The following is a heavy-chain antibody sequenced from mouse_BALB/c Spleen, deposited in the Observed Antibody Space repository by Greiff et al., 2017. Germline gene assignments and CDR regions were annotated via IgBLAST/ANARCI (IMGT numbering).Heavy chain of an antibody. J-gene: IGHJ3*01. D-gene: IGHD2-4*01. CDR2: IDPANGNT. Sequence: EVQLQESGAELVKPGASVKLSCTASGFNIKDTYMHWVKQRPEQGLEWIGRIDPANGNTKYDPKFQGKATITADTSSNTAYLQLSSLTSEDTAVYYCARDYDYDVVAYWGQGTLVTVSA. CDR3: ARDYDYDVVAY. CDR1: GFNIKDTY. V-gene: IGHV14-3*02.